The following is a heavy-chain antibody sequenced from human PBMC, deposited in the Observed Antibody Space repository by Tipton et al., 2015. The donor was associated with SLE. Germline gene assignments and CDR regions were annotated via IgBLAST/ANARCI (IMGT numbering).Heavy chain of an antibody. V-gene: IGHV4-61*09. CDR1: DYSISSGNYY. Sequence: TLSLTCTVPDYSISSGNYYWSWIRQPAGKGLEWIGHIYTSGNTNYNPSLKSRVTISVDKSRNQFSLKLSAVTAADTAVYYCARDGAFDVWGQGTAVTVSS. CDR3: ARDGAFDV. CDR2: IYTSGNT. J-gene: IGHJ3*01.